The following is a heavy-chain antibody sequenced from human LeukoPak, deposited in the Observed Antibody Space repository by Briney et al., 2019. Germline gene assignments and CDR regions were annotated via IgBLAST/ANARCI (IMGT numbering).Heavy chain of an antibody. J-gene: IGHJ3*02. Sequence: PSETLSLTCTVSGGSISSSSYYWGWIRQPPGKGLEWIGSIYYSGSTYYNPSLKGRVTISVDTSKNQFSLKLSSVTAADTAVYYCARSAVRAFDIWGQGTMVTVSS. CDR2: IYYSGST. V-gene: IGHV4-39*01. D-gene: IGHD3-10*01. CDR3: ARSAVRAFDI. CDR1: GGSISSSSYY.